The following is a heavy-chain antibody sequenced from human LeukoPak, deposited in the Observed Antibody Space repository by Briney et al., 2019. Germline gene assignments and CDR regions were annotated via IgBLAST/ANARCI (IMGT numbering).Heavy chain of an antibody. CDR2: IIPIFGTA. V-gene: IGHV1-69*13. CDR3: ARGRQLVESFDY. Sequence: GASVKVSCKASGGTFSSYAISWVRQAPGQGLEWMGGIIPIFGTANYAQKFQGRVTITADESTSTAYMELSSLRSEDTAVYYCARGRQLVESFDYWGQGTLLTVSS. D-gene: IGHD6-13*01. J-gene: IGHJ4*02. CDR1: GGTFSSYA.